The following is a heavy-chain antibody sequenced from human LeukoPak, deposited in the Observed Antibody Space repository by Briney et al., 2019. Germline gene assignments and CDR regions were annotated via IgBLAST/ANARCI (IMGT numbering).Heavy chain of an antibody. CDR3: AKDQGPWIAAAVGYAFDI. CDR2: ISGSGGST. CDR1: GFTFSSYA. J-gene: IGHJ3*02. D-gene: IGHD6-13*01. V-gene: IGHV3-23*01. Sequence: GGSLRLSCAASGFTFSSYAMSWVRQAPGKGLEWVSAISGSGGSTYYADSVKGRFTISRDNSKNTLYLQMNSLRAEDTAVYYCAKDQGPWIAAAVGYAFDIWGQGTMVTVSS.